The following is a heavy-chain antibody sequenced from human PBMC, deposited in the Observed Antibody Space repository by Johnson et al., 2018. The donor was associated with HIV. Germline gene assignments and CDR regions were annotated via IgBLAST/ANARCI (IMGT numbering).Heavy chain of an antibody. Sequence: QVQLVESGGGVVQPGRSLRLSCAASGFTFSSYGMHWVRQAPGKGLEWVAVIWYDGSNKYFTDSVMGRFTISRDNSRNTLFLQMNSLRAEDTGVYYCVRRFYDRSAFDIWGQGTMVTVSS. V-gene: IGHV3-33*08. CDR2: IWYDGSNK. CDR1: GFTFSSYG. D-gene: IGHD3-22*01. CDR3: VRRFYDRSAFDI. J-gene: IGHJ3*02.